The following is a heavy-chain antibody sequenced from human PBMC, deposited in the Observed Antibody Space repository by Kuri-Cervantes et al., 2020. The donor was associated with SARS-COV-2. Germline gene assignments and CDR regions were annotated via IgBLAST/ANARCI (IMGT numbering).Heavy chain of an antibody. Sequence: GSLRLSCAVFGGSFSGYYWSWIRQPPGKGLEWIGEINHSGSTNYNPSLKSRVTISVDTSKNQSSLKLSSVTAADTAVYYCARGRRGYSYLAADVWGKGTTVTVSS. D-gene: IGHD5-18*01. CDR2: INHSGST. CDR3: ARGRRGYSYLAADV. J-gene: IGHJ6*04. CDR1: GGSFSGYY. V-gene: IGHV4-34*01.